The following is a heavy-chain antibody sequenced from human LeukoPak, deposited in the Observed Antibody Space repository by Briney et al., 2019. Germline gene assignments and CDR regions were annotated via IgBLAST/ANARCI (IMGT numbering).Heavy chain of an antibody. CDR2: ISSSSGYT. CDR1: GFTFSDYY. Sequence: GRSLRLSCAASGFTFSDYYMSWIRQAPGKGLEWISYISSSSGYTNYADSVKGRFTISRDNAKNSLYLQMNSLRAEDTAVYYCARGYFSGSSTPFDYWGQGTLVTVSS. CDR3: ARGYFSGSSTPFDY. V-gene: IGHV3-11*05. D-gene: IGHD1-26*01. J-gene: IGHJ4*02.